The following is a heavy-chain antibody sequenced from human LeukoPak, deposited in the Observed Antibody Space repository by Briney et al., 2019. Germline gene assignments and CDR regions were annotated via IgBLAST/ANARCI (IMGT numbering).Heavy chain of an antibody. J-gene: IGHJ4*02. V-gene: IGHV3-30-3*01. Sequence: GGSLRLSCAASGFTFSSYAMHWVRQAPGRGLEWVAVISYDGSNKYYADSVKGRFTISRDNSKNTLYLQMNSLRAEDTAVYYCAKDRDTYIDYWGQGTLVTVSS. CDR3: AKDRDTYIDY. D-gene: IGHD5-18*01. CDR2: ISYDGSNK. CDR1: GFTFSSYA.